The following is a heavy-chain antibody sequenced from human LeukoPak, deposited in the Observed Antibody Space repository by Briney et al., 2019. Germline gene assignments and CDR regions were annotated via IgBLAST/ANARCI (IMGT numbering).Heavy chain of an antibody. Sequence: SETLSLTCTVSGGSISSYYWSWIGQPPGKGLEWIGYIYYSGSTNYNPSLKSRVTISVDTSKNQFSLKLSSVTAADTAVYYCARYRVTAWFDPWGQATLVTVSS. CDR1: GGSISSYY. D-gene: IGHD2-21*02. V-gene: IGHV4-59*01. CDR2: IYYSGST. J-gene: IGHJ5*02. CDR3: ARYRVTAWFDP.